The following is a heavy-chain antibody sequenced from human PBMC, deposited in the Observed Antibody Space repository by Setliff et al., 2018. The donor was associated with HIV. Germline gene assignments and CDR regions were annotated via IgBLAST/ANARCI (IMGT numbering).Heavy chain of an antibody. V-gene: IGHV4-34*01. Sequence: SETLSLTCAVYGGSFSSYYWSWIRQPPGKGLEWIGEINHSGSTNYNPSLKSRVTISVDTSKNQFSLKVSSVTAADTAVYYCARERSLITNRRYFDSWGQGTQGTAPQ. D-gene: IGHD1-1*01. CDR3: ARERSLITNRRYFDS. CDR2: INHSGST. CDR1: GGSFSSYY. J-gene: IGHJ4*02.